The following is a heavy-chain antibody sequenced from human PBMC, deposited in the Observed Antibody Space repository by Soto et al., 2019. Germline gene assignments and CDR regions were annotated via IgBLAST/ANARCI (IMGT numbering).Heavy chain of an antibody. Sequence: SETLSLTCTVSGGSISSGGYYWSWIRQHPGKGLEWIGYIYYSGSTYYNPSLKSRVTISVDTSKNQFSLKLSSVTAADTAVYYCETEGTAYYFDYWGQGTPVTVSS. CDR3: ETEGTAYYFDY. V-gene: IGHV4-31*03. D-gene: IGHD1-1*01. CDR1: GGSISSGGYY. CDR2: IYYSGST. J-gene: IGHJ4*02.